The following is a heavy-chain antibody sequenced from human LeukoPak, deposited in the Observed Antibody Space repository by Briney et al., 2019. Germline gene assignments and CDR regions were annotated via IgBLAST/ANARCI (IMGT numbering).Heavy chain of an antibody. CDR1: GGSIYSGSYY. D-gene: IGHD5-24*01. CDR3: ARDRRDGYNLYYFDF. V-gene: IGHV4-61*02. J-gene: IGHJ4*02. Sequence: SETPSLTCNVSGGSIYSGSYYWSWIRQPAGKGLEWIGRIYTSGSTNYNPSLKSRVTISVDTSKNQFSLRLSSVTAADTAVYYCARDRRDGYNLYYFDFWGQGTLVTVSS. CDR2: IYTSGST.